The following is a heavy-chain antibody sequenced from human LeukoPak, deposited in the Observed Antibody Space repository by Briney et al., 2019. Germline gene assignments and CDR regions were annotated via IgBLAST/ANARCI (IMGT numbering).Heavy chain of an antibody. D-gene: IGHD5-12*01. J-gene: IGHJ4*02. CDR3: ARAETRGYDYYFDY. Sequence: PSETLSLTCAVYGGSFSGYYWSWIRQPPGKGLEWIGEINHSGSTNYNPCLKSRVTISVDTSKNQFSLKLSSVTAADTAVYYCARAETRGYDYYFDYWGQGTLVTVSS. CDR2: INHSGST. V-gene: IGHV4-34*01. CDR1: GGSFSGYY.